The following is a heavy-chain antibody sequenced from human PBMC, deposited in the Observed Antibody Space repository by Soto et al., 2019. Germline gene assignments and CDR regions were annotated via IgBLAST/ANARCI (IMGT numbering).Heavy chain of an antibody. J-gene: IGHJ1*01. CDR1: GFTFDDYA. Sequence: EVQLVESGGGLVQPGRSLRLSCAASGFTFDDYAMHWVRQAPGKGLEWVSAISGSGGSTYYADSVKGRFTISRDNSKNTLYLQMNSLRAEDTAVYYCAKSYYYDSSGYYYLQYFQHWGQGTLVTVSS. D-gene: IGHD3-22*01. V-gene: IGHV3-23*04. CDR3: AKSYYYDSSGYYYLQYFQH. CDR2: ISGSGGST.